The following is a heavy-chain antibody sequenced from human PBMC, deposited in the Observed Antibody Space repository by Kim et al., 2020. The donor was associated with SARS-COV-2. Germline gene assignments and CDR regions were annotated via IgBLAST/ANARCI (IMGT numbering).Heavy chain of an antibody. J-gene: IGHJ4*02. CDR1: GFTFSGSA. Sequence: GGSLRLSCAASGFTFSGSAMHWVRQASGKGLEWVGRIRSKANSYATAYAASVKGRFTISRDDSKNTAYLQMNSLKTEDTAVYYCTRRVWFGELLVDYWGQGTLVTVSS. CDR2: IRSKANSYAT. D-gene: IGHD3-10*01. V-gene: IGHV3-73*01. CDR3: TRRVWFGELLVDY.